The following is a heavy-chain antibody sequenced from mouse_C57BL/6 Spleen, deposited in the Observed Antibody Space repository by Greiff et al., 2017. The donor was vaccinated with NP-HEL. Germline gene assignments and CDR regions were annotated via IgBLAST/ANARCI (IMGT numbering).Heavy chain of an antibody. D-gene: IGHD1-1*01. V-gene: IGHV1-52*01. CDR2: IDPSDSET. CDR3: ARGIYGSSDYYAMDY. CDR1: GYTFTSYW. J-gene: IGHJ4*01. Sequence: QVQLQQPGAELVRPGSSVKLSCKASGYTFTSYWMHWVKQRPIQGLEWIGNIDPSDSETHYNQKFKDKATLTVDKSSSTAYMQLSSLTSEDSAVYYCARGIYGSSDYYAMDYWGQGTSVTVSS.